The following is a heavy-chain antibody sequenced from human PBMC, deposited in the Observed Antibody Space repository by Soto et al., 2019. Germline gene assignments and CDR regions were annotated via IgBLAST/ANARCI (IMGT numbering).Heavy chain of an antibody. CDR1: GYTFTSYG. V-gene: IGHV1-18*04. J-gene: IGHJ5*02. Sequence: ASVKVSCKASGYTFTSYGISWVRQAPGQGLEWMGWISAYNGNTNYAQKLQGRVTVTTDTSTSTAYMELRSLRSDDTAVYYCARDHRGGDFWSGYNNNWFDPWGQGTLVTVS. CDR2: ISAYNGNT. D-gene: IGHD3-3*01. CDR3: ARDHRGGDFWSGYNNNWFDP.